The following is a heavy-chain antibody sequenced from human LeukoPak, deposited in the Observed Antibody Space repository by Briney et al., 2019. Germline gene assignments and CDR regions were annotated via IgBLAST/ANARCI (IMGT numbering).Heavy chain of an antibody. D-gene: IGHD2-2*01. V-gene: IGHV3-33*08. CDR3: ARRLGDIVVVDGRDV. J-gene: IGHJ6*02. Sequence: GRSLRLSCAASGFTFSSYGMHWVRQAPGKGLEGVAVIRYDGSNKYYADSVKGRFTISRDNSKNTLYLQMNSLRAEDTAVYYCARRLGDIVVVDGRDVWGQGTRVTVP. CDR1: GFTFSSYG. CDR2: IRYDGSNK.